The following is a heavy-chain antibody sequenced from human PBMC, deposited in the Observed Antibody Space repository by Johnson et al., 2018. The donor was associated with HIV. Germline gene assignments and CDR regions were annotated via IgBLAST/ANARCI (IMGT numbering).Heavy chain of an antibody. CDR3: ASGRWAWTYCGDDCYSEAFDI. V-gene: IGHV3-11*01. J-gene: IGHJ3*02. D-gene: IGHD2-21*01. CDR1: GFIFSDYY. CDR2: ISSSGSTI. Sequence: QVQVVESGGGLVKPGGSLRLSCAASGFIFSDYYMSWIRQAPGKGLEWISYISSSGSTIYYADSVKGRFSISRDNTKNSMYLQRNSLRAEDTALYYCASGRWAWTYCGDDCYSEAFDIWGQGTMVTVSS.